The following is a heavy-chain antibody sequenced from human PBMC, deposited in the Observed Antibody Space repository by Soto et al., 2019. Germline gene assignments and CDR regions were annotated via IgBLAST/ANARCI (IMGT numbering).Heavy chain of an antibody. CDR2: ISSSSSTI. Sequence: GGSLSLSCAASGFTFSSYSMNWVRQAPGKGLEWVSYISSSSSTIYYADSVKGRFTISRDNAKNSLYLQMNSLRAEDTAVYYCARDLGLWFDPWGQGTLVTVSS. CDR3: ARDLGLWFDP. CDR1: GFTFSSYS. J-gene: IGHJ5*02. D-gene: IGHD7-27*01. V-gene: IGHV3-48*01.